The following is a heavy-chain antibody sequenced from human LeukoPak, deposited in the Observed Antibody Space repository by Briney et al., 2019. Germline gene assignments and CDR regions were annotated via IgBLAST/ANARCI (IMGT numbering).Heavy chain of an antibody. V-gene: IGHV4-59*12. CDR2: ISYSGTT. J-gene: IGHJ5*02. CDR1: DDSINKYY. D-gene: IGHD6-13*01. Sequence: SETLSLTCSVSDDSINKYYWNWIRQPPGKGLEWVGYISYSGTTNYNPSLGSRVTISLDTSKNQFSLKLNSVTAADTAVYYCVGIAAIGTGWFDPWGQGTLVTVSS. CDR3: VGIAAIGTGWFDP.